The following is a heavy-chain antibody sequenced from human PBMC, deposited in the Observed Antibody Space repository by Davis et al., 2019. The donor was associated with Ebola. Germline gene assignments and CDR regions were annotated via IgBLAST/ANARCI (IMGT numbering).Heavy chain of an antibody. CDR2: INTNTGNP. D-gene: IGHD3-10*01. Sequence: AASVKVSCKASGYTFTSYGISWVRQAPGQGLEWMGWINTNTGNPTYAQGFTGRFVFSLDTSVSTAYLQISSLKAEDTAVYYCAFGGYGRVWGQGTTVTVSS. J-gene: IGHJ6*02. V-gene: IGHV7-4-1*02. CDR1: GYTFTSYG. CDR3: AFGGYGRV.